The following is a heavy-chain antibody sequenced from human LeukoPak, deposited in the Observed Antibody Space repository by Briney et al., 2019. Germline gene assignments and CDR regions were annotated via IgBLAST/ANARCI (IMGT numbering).Heavy chain of an antibody. Sequence: SSETLSLTCAVYGGSFSGYYWSWIRPPPGKGLEWIGEINHSGSTNYNPSLKSRVTISVDTSKNQFSLKLSSVTAADTAVYYCARGPLYGDYIDAFDIWGQGTMVTVSS. CDR3: ARGPLYGDYIDAFDI. D-gene: IGHD4-17*01. J-gene: IGHJ3*02. CDR2: INHSGST. V-gene: IGHV4-34*01. CDR1: GGSFSGYY.